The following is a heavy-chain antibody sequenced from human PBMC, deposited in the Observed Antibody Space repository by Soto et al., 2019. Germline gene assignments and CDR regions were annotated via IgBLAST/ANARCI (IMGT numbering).Heavy chain of an antibody. CDR1: GFTFSSYG. V-gene: IGHV3-30*18. CDR2: ISYDGSNK. D-gene: IGHD6-13*01. J-gene: IGHJ6*02. CDR3: AKDRRDSSSWYSYYYYGMDV. Sequence: QVQLVESGGGVVQPGRSLRLSCAASGFTFSSYGMHWVRQAPGKGLEWGAVISYDGSNKYYADSVKGRFTISRDNSKNTLYLQMNSLRAEDTAVYYCAKDRRDSSSWYSYYYYGMDVWGQGTTVTVSS.